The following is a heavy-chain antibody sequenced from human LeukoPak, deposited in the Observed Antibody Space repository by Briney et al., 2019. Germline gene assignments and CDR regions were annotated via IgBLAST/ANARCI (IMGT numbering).Heavy chain of an antibody. J-gene: IGHJ4*02. CDR3: ARDPMWFGDPMAFG. Sequence: ASVKVSCKASGDTFTGYYMHWVRQAPGQGLEWMGWINPNNGGTNYAQKFQGRVTMIRDTSFRTVYMELRRLTYDDTAVYYCARDPMWFGDPMAFGWGQGTLVTVSS. V-gene: IGHV1-2*02. D-gene: IGHD3-10*01. CDR2: INPNNGGT. CDR1: GDTFTGYY.